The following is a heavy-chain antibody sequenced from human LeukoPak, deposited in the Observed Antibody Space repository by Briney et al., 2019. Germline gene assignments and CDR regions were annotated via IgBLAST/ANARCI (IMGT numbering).Heavy chain of an antibody. CDR2: IWYDGSNK. CDR3: AKGGSSWSSSDFDY. V-gene: IGHV3-33*06. D-gene: IGHD6-13*01. J-gene: IGHJ4*02. CDR1: GFTFSSYG. Sequence: GGSLRLSCAASGFTFSSYGMHWVRQAPGKGLEWVAVIWYDGSNKYYADSVKGRFTISRDNSKNTLYLQMNSLRAEDTAVYYSAKGGSSWSSSDFDYWGQGTLVTVSS.